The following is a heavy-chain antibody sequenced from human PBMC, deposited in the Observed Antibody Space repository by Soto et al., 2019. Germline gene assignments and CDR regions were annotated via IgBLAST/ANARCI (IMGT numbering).Heavy chain of an antibody. CDR1: GFNFSKFG. Sequence: GGSLRLSCAVSGFNFSKFGMYWVRQAPGKGLEWVAVIWYDGSQKYYTDSVQGRFTISRDNSNNTLYLQMNSLRAEGTAVYYCAKEVWGLYTFGRPLDNWGHGTLVTVSS. CDR3: AKEVWGLYTFGRPLDN. CDR2: IWYDGSQK. D-gene: IGHD2-2*02. J-gene: IGHJ4*01. V-gene: IGHV3-33*06.